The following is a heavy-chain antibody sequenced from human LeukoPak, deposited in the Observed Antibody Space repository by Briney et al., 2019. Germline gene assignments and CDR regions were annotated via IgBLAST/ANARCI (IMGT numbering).Heavy chain of an antibody. CDR2: VNPNSGDT. Sequence: ASVKVSCKASGYTFTGYYMHWVRQAPGQGLEWMGCVNPNSGDTNYARKFQGSVTMTRDTSISTVYMELSRLRSDDTAVYYCARASGSYWWFDSWGQGTLVTVSS. D-gene: IGHD1-26*01. V-gene: IGHV1-2*02. CDR1: GYTFTGYY. J-gene: IGHJ5*01. CDR3: ARASGSYWWFDS.